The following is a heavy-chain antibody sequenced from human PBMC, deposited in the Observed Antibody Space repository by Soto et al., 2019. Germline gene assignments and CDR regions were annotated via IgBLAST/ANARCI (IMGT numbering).Heavy chain of an antibody. CDR2: IYYSVST. J-gene: IGHJ4*02. CDR1: GGSISSGGYY. Sequence: QVQLQESGPGLVKPSQTLSLTCTVSGGSISSGGYYWSWIRQHPGKGLEWIGYIYYSVSTYCNPALRSRVTISVDTSKNQFSLKLSSVTAADTAVYYCARSPTFSCSWYDYWGQGTLVTVSS. D-gene: IGHD6-13*01. CDR3: ARSPTFSCSWYDY. V-gene: IGHV4-31*03.